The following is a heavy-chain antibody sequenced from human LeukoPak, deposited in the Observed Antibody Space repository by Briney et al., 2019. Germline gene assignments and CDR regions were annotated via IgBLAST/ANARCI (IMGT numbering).Heavy chain of an antibody. D-gene: IGHD3-9*01. V-gene: IGHV3-21*01. CDR2: ISASGTFL. J-gene: IGHJ4*02. CDR3: ANGPHYNILTGFYKVRSHLDY. CDR1: GFPFSSYS. Sequence: GGSLRLSCAGSGFPFSSYSMNWVRQAPGKGLEWVSSISASGTFLYYADSLKGRFTISRDNTHNSLYLHMSSLRAEDTAVYYCANGPHYNILTGFYKVRSHLDYWGQGTLVTVSS.